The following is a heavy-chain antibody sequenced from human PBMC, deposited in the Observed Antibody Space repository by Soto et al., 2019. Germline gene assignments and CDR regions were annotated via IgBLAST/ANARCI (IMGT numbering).Heavy chain of an antibody. CDR3: ARDQGSSGWHANYYYYGMDV. J-gene: IGHJ6*02. CDR1: GGTFSSYA. Sequence: SVKVSFKASGGTFSSYAISWVRQAPGQGLEWMGGIIPIFGTANYAQKFQGRVTITADESTSTAYMELSSLRSEDTAVYYCARDQGSSGWHANYYYYGMDVWGQGTTVTVSS. CDR2: IIPIFGTA. D-gene: IGHD6-19*01. V-gene: IGHV1-69*13.